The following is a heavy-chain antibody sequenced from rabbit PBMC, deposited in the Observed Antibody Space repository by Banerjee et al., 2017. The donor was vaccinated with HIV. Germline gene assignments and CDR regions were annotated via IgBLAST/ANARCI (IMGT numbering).Heavy chain of an antibody. J-gene: IGHJ4*01. Sequence: QEQLEESGGDLVKPEGSLTLTCTASGFSFSSSYWICWVRQAPGKGLEWIACIYTGNSGSTYYATWAKGRFTISKTSSTTVALQMTSLTAADTATCFCARHGDLWGQGTLVTVS. CDR2: IYTGNSGST. CDR3: ARHGDL. D-gene: IGHD3-1*01. CDR1: GFSFSSSYW. V-gene: IGHV1S45*01.